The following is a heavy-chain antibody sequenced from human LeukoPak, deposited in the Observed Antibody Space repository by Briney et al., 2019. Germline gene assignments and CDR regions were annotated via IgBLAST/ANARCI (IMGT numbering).Heavy chain of an antibody. CDR2: IIPIFGTA. V-gene: IGHV1-69*06. CDR3: ARHRRTYNWFDP. Sequence: SVKVSCKASGGTFSSYAISWVRQAPGQGLEWMGGIIPIFGTANYAQKFQGRVTITADKSTSTAYMELSSLRSEDTAAYYCARHRRTYNWFDPWGQGTLVTVSS. CDR1: GGTFSSYA. J-gene: IGHJ5*02.